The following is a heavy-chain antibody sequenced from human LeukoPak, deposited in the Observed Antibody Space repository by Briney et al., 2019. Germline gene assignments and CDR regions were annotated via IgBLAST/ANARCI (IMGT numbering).Heavy chain of an antibody. CDR3: AKALRYCSSTSCQTYYYYGMDV. Sequence: GGSLRLSCAASGFTFSSYGMHWVRQAPGKGLEWGAVISYDGSNKYYADSVKGRFTISRDNSKNTLYLQMNSLRAEDTAVYYCAKALRYCSSTSCQTYYYYGMDVWGQGTTVTVSS. CDR1: GFTFSSYG. D-gene: IGHD2-2*01. J-gene: IGHJ6*02. V-gene: IGHV3-30*18. CDR2: ISYDGSNK.